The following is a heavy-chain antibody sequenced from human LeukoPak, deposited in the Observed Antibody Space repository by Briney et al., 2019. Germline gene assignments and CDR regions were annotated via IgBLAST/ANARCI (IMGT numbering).Heavy chain of an antibody. CDR2: IYHSGST. D-gene: IGHD3-10*01. J-gene: IGHJ5*02. CDR1: GGSFSGYS. V-gene: IGHV4-30-2*01. CDR3: ARANVLLWFGELSNWFDP. Sequence: PSETLSLTCAVYGGSFSGYSWSWIRQPPGKGLEWIGYIYHSGSTYYNPSLKSRVTISVDRSKNQFSLKLSSVTAADTAVYYCARANVLLWFGELSNWFDPWGQGTLVTVSS.